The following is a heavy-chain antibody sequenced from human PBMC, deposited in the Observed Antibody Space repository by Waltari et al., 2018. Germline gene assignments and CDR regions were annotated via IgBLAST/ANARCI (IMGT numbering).Heavy chain of an antibody. CDR2: LDHEECKT. V-gene: IGHV1-24*01. CDR3: ATGRWERPFEY. D-gene: IGHD1-26*01. CDR1: GYTLTELS. Sequence: QVYLVQSGTEVKKPGASVKVSCKISGYTLTELSRHWVRQAPGKGLEWIVDLDHEECKTTYAQKFQGRVTLTEDTSTDTAYMDLSSLRSDDTAVYYCATGRWERPFEYWGQGTVVTVSS. J-gene: IGHJ4*02.